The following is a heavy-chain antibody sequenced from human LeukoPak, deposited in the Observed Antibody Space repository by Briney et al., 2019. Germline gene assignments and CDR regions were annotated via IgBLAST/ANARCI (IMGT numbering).Heavy chain of an antibody. CDR3: ARDYYDSSGYLRDY. Sequence: APVKVSCKASGYTFTSYGISWVRQAPGQGLERMGWVSAYNGNTNYAQKLQGRITMTTDTSTSTAYMDLRSLRSDDTAVYYCARDYYDSSGYLRDYWGQGTLVTVSS. D-gene: IGHD3-22*01. V-gene: IGHV1-18*01. CDR2: VSAYNGNT. CDR1: GYTFTSYG. J-gene: IGHJ4*02.